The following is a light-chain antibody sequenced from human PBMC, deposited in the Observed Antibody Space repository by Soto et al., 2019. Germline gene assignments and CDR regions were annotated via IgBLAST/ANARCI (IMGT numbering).Light chain of an antibody. CDR1: PSISTY. Sequence: GDRVTITCRASPSISTYLNWYHQKPGKAPKLLIYAASSLQSGVPSRFSGSGSGTDFALTISSLQPEDFATYYCQQTYNTPWTFGQGTKVDIK. CDR2: AAS. V-gene: IGKV1-39*01. J-gene: IGKJ1*01. CDR3: QQTYNTPWT.